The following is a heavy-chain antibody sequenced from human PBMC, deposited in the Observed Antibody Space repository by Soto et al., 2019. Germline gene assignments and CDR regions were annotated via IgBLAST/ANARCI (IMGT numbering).Heavy chain of an antibody. CDR2: IYYSGTT. J-gene: IGHJ3*02. V-gene: IGHV4-61*01. Sequence: QVQLQESGPGLVKPSETLSLTCSVSGDSVSSATYFWSWIRQPPGKGLEWIGYIYYSGTTNYNPFLKSRVTISVDTSKNQFSLRLSSVTAADTAVYYCARDSGPGGVNAFDIWGQGTMVTVSS. D-gene: IGHD3-16*01. CDR3: ARDSGPGGVNAFDI. CDR1: GDSVSSATYF.